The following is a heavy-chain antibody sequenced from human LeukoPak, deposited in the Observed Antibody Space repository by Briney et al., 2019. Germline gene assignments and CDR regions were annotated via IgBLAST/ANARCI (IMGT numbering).Heavy chain of an antibody. Sequence: GASVKVSCKASGYTFSNYCMHWVRQAPGQGLEWMGKLNPTYDIPIYAQTFEGRVTMTRDMSTSTVYMELTTLTSDDTAVYFCAKDPRNILTGDYDDFDIWGQGTMVTVSS. V-gene: IGHV1-46*01. CDR1: GYTFSNYC. CDR2: LNPTYDIP. CDR3: AKDPRNILTGDYDDFDI. D-gene: IGHD3-9*01. J-gene: IGHJ3*02.